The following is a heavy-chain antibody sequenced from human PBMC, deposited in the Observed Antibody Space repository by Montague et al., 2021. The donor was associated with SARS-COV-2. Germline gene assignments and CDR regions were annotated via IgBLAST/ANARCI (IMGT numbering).Heavy chain of an antibody. J-gene: IGHJ3*02. D-gene: IGHD1-26*01. CDR2: IYWDDDK. V-gene: IGHV2-5*02. CDR1: GFSLSTSGVG. CDR3: AHRRGLLLNDAFDI. Sequence: PALVKPTQTLTLTCTFSGFSLSTSGVGVGWIRQPPGKALEWLALIYWDDDKRYSPSLKSRLTITKDTSKNQVVLTMINMDPVDTATYYCAHRRGLLLNDAFDIWGQGTMVTVSS.